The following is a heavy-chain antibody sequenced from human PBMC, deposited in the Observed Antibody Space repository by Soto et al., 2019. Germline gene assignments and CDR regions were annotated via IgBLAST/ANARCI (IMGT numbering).Heavy chain of an antibody. Sequence: PGGSLRLSCAAPGFTFSDYYMSWIRQAPGKGLEWVSYISSSSSYTNYADSVKGRFTISRDNAKNSLYLQMNSLRAEDTAVYYCIAVAGTPPFDYWGQGTLVTVSS. J-gene: IGHJ4*02. CDR1: GFTFSDYY. CDR3: IAVAGTPPFDY. V-gene: IGHV3-11*06. CDR2: ISSSSSYT. D-gene: IGHD6-19*01.